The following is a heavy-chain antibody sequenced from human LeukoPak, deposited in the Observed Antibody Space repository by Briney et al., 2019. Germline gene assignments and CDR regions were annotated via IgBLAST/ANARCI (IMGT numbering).Heavy chain of an antibody. Sequence: ASVKVSCKASGYTFTGYYMHWVRQAPGQGLEWMGWINPNSGGTNYAQKFQGRVTMTRDTSISTAYMELSRLRSDDTAVYYCARDWYYDILTGWPRALDPWGQGTLVTVSS. CDR1: GYTFTGYY. J-gene: IGHJ5*02. CDR2: INPNSGGT. CDR3: ARDWYYDILTGWPRALDP. D-gene: IGHD3-9*01. V-gene: IGHV1-2*02.